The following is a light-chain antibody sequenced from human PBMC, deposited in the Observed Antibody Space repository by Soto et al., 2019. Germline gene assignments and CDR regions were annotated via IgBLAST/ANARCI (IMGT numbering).Light chain of an antibody. CDR1: SSDVGGYKY. J-gene: IGLJ1*01. V-gene: IGLV2-14*01. CDR2: EVS. CDR3: SSYTSSSTLPYV. Sequence: QSALTQPASVSGSPGQSITISCTGTSSDVGGYKYVSWYQQHPDKAPKLMIYEVSNRPSGVSNRFSGSKSGNTASLTISGLQAEDEADYYCSSYTSSSTLPYVFGTGTKVTVL.